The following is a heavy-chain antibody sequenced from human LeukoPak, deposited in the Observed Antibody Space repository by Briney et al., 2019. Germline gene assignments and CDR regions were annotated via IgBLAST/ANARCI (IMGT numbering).Heavy chain of an antibody. V-gene: IGHV3-74*01. D-gene: IGHD2-2*01. CDR1: GFTFSSYW. CDR3: ARADYYCSSTSCGFDY. J-gene: IGHJ4*02. CDR2: INSDGSST. Sequence: GGSLRLSCAASGFTFSSYWMHWVRQAPGKGLVWVSRINSDGSSTSYADCVKGRFTISRDNAKNTLYLQMNSLRAEDTAVYYCARADYYCSSTSCGFDYWGQGTLVTVSS.